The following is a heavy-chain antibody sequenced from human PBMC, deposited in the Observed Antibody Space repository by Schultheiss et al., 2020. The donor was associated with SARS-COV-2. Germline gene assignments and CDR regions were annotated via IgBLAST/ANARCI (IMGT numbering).Heavy chain of an antibody. CDR2: IWPGDSDT. CDR1: GYSFSNYW. CDR3: ARRYDFWSGYYCNAFDI. J-gene: IGHJ3*02. Sequence: GGSLRLSCKGVGYSFSNYWVGWVRQMPGKGLEWMGIIWPGDSDTRYSPSFQGQVTISADKSISTAYLQWSSLKASDTAMYYCARRYDFWSGYYCNAFDIWGQGTMVTVSS. V-gene: IGHV5-51*01. D-gene: IGHD3-3*01.